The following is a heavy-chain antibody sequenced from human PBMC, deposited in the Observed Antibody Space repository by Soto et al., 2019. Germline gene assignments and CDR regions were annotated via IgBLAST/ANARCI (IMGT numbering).Heavy chain of an antibody. J-gene: IGHJ5*01. CDR3: ARSLAGELRRPFGS. CDR2: IFHTGNT. V-gene: IGHV4-38-2*01. Sequence: SETLSLTCAVSDFSITSGYYWGWIRQPPGKGLEWIGYIFHTGNTYYNPSLKSRVTISVDTSKNQFSLKLTSATAADTAVYFCARSLAGELRRPFGSWGPGTLVTVSS. CDR1: DFSITSGYY. D-gene: IGHD3-16*01.